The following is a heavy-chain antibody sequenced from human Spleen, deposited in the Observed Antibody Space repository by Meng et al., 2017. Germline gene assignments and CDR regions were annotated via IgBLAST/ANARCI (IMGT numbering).Heavy chain of an antibody. CDR3: ARWYQLLNWFDP. Sequence: QVQLQESGPGLVKPSGTLSLTCAVSGGSMRNSNWWSWVRQPPGKGLEWIGCISYSGSTYYDPSLKSRITISVDTSKNQFSLKLSSVTAADTAVYYCARWYQLLNWFDPWGQGTLVTVSS. D-gene: IGHD2-2*01. J-gene: IGHJ5*02. CDR2: ISYSGST. CDR1: GGSMRNSNW. V-gene: IGHV4-4*02.